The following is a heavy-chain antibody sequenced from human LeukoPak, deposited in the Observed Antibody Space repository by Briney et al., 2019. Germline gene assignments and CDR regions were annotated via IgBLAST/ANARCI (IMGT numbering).Heavy chain of an antibody. J-gene: IGHJ4*02. Sequence: SETLSLTCAVYGGSFSGYYWSWIRQPPRKGLEWIGEINHSGSTNYNPSLKSRVTISVDTSKNQFSLKLSSVTAADTAVYYCARGPGYYDSSGYYHDYWGQGTLVTVSS. V-gene: IGHV4-34*01. D-gene: IGHD3-22*01. CDR2: INHSGST. CDR3: ARGPGYYDSSGYYHDY. CDR1: GGSFSGYY.